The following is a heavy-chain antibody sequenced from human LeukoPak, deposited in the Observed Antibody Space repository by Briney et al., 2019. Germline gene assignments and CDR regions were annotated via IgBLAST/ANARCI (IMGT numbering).Heavy chain of an antibody. V-gene: IGHV4-38-2*02. D-gene: IGHD5-18*01. Sequence: SETLSLTYTVSGYSISSGYYWGWIRPPPGKGLEWIGSIYHSGSTYYNPSLKSRVTISVDTSKNQFSLKLSSVTAADTAVYYCAIQRYSYGYWASQDAFDIWGQGTMVTVSS. J-gene: IGHJ3*02. CDR2: IYHSGST. CDR1: GYSISSGYY. CDR3: AIQRYSYGYWASQDAFDI.